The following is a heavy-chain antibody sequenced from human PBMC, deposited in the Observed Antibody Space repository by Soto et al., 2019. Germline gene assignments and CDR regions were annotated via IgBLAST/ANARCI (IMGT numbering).Heavy chain of an antibody. CDR2: IYYDVREK. Sequence: QVQLVESGGGVVQPGRSLRLSCAASGFTFSSYGMHWVRQAPGKGLEWVALIYYDVREKYYADSVKGRFTISRDNSKNTLYLQMDSLTAEDTAVYFCARGTASSWYFGSWGQGTLVTVST. D-gene: IGHD6-13*01. J-gene: IGHJ4*02. CDR3: ARGTASSWYFGS. V-gene: IGHV3-33*01. CDR1: GFTFSSYG.